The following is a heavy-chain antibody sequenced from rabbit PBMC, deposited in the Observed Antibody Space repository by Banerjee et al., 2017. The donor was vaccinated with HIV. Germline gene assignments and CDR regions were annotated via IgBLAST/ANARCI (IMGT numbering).Heavy chain of an antibody. D-gene: IGHD6-1*01. CDR2: IYAGSTGST. J-gene: IGHJ4*01. CDR3: ARDYVGGAGYGYGGHL. V-gene: IGHV1S45*01. CDR1: GFSFSNKYV. Sequence: QEQLEESGGGLVKPEGSLTLTCKASGFSFSNKYVMCWVRQAPGKGLEWIGTIYAGSTGSTDCASWAKGRFTISKTSSTSVTLQMASLTAADTATYFCARDYVGGAGYGYGGHLWGPGTLVTVS.